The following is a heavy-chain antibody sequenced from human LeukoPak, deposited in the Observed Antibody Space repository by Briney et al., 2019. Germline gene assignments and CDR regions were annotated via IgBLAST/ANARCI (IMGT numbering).Heavy chain of an antibody. CDR3: AKGRGVVPAAYFDY. CDR1: GFTFSNYW. V-gene: IGHV3-9*01. Sequence: GGSLRLSCAASGFTFSNYWMHWVRQAPGKGLEWVSGISWNSGSIGYADSVKGRFTISRDNAKNSLYLHMNSLRAEDTALYYCAKGRGVVPAAYFDYWGQGTLVTVSS. D-gene: IGHD2-2*01. J-gene: IGHJ4*02. CDR2: ISWNSGSI.